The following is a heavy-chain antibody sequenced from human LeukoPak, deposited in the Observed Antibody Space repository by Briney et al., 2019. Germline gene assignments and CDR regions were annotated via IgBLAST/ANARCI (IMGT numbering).Heavy chain of an antibody. CDR2: IYYSGVT. CDR3: ARVQAREPYNRFNP. CDR1: GGAISSGDHY. V-gene: IGHV4-31*03. J-gene: IGHJ5*02. Sequence: PSETLSLTCNVSGGAISSGDHYWSWIRQHPGKGLEWIGYIYYSGVTYYNPSLKSRVTISADTSENQFSLKLSSVTAADTAVYYCARVQAREPYNRFNPWGQGTLVTVSS.